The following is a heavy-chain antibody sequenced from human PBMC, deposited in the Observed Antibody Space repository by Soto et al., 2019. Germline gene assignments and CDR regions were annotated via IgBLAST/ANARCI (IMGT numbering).Heavy chain of an antibody. CDR2: INAGNGNT. J-gene: IGHJ4*02. CDR3: ARTGGSYYYFDY. V-gene: IGHV1-3*01. D-gene: IGHD1-26*01. Sequence: QVQLVQSGAEVKKPGASVKVSCKASGYTFTSYAMHWVRQAPGQRLEWMGWINAGNGNTKYSQKFQRRVTITRDTSASTAYMELSSLRSEDTAVYYCARTGGSYYYFDYWGQGTLVTVSS. CDR1: GYTFTSYA.